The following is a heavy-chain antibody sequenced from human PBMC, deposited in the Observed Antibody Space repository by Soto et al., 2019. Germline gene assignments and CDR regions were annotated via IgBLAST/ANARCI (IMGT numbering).Heavy chain of an antibody. CDR2: ISSSSTYI. V-gene: IGHV3-21*01. D-gene: IGHD3-22*01. J-gene: IGHJ6*04. Sequence: GGSLRLSCAASGFTFSSYSMNWVRQAPGKGLEWVSSISSSSTYIYYADSMKGRFTISRDNAKNSLYLQMNSLRAEDTAMYYCARDLTGYDSSGYYVYYGMDVGGKGTKVTVS. CDR3: ARDLTGYDSSGYYVYYGMDV. CDR1: GFTFSSYS.